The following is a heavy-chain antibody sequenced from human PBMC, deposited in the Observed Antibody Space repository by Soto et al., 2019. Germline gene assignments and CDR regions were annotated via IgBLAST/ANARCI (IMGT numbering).Heavy chain of an antibody. Sequence: PSETLCITCTVSVGSISIYYWSWIRQPAGKGLEWIGRIYTSGSTNYNPSLKSRVTMSVDTSKNQFSLKLSSVTAADTAVYYCARMFDGDGWFDPWGQGTMVTVSS. D-gene: IGHD4-17*01. CDR1: VGSISIYY. CDR3: ARMFDGDGWFDP. J-gene: IGHJ5*02. V-gene: IGHV4-4*07. CDR2: IYTSGST.